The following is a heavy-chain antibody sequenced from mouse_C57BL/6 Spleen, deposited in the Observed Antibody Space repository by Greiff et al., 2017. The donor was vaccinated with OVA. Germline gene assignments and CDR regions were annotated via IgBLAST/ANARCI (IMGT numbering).Heavy chain of an antibody. Sequence: EVKLVESGEGLVKPGGSLKLSCAASGFTFSSYAMSWVRQTPEKRLEWVAYISSGGDYIYYADTVKGRFTISRDNARNTLYLQMSSLQSEDTAMYYCTRSPLFRYAMDYWGQGTSVTVSS. J-gene: IGHJ4*01. V-gene: IGHV5-9-1*02. CDR3: TRSPLFRYAMDY. CDR2: ISSGGDYI. CDR1: GFTFSSYA. D-gene: IGHD2-3*01.